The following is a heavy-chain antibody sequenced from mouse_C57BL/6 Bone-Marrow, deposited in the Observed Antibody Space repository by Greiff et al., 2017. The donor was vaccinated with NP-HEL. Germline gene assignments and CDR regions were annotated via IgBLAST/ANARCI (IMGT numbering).Heavy chain of an antibody. CDR3: ARVITTGVFDY. D-gene: IGHD1-1*01. CDR2: ISGGGGTT. CDR1: GFTFSSYT. J-gene: IGHJ2*01. Sequence: EVQLVESGGGLVKPGGSLKLSCAASGFTFSSYTMSWVRQTPEKRLEWVATISGGGGTTYYPDSVKGRSTISRDNAKNTLYLQMSSLRSVDTALYYCARVITTGVFDYWGQGTTLTVSS. V-gene: IGHV5-9*01.